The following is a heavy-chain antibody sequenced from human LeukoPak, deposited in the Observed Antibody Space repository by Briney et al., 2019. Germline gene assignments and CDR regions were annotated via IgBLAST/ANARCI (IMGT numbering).Heavy chain of an antibody. D-gene: IGHD1-26*01. J-gene: IGHJ3*02. CDR1: GYRFTSYW. V-gene: IGHV5-51*01. CDR2: IYPGDSDT. Sequence: GASLKISCKGSGYRFTSYWIGWVRQLPGKGLEWMGIIYPGDSDTRYSPSFQGQVTISADKSISTAYLQWSSLKASDTAMYYCARQRVGALKGAFDIWGQGTMVTVSS. CDR3: ARQRVGALKGAFDI.